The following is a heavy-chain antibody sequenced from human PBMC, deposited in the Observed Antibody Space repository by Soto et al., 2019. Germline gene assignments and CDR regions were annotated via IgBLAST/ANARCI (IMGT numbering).Heavy chain of an antibody. D-gene: IGHD2-15*01. J-gene: IGHJ3*02. CDR3: ARAKVVVAAKDAFDI. Sequence: PGWSLRLSCAASGFTFSDYYMSLIRQAPGKGLEWVSYISSSGSTIYYADSVKGRFTISRDNAKNSLYLQMNSLRAEDTAVYYCARAKVVVAAKDAFDIWGEGTMVTVSS. CDR1: GFTFSDYY. V-gene: IGHV3-11*01. CDR2: ISSSGSTI.